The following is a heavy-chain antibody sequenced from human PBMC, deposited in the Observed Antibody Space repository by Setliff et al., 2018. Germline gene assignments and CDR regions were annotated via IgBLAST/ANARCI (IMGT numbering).Heavy chain of an antibody. Sequence: SETLSLTCTVSGGSISSDSHYWGWVRQPAGKGLELIGQIYTNGRTNYNPSLKSRLTISLDTSKSQFSLRLNSVTAADTAVYYCARGITSGGYWGQRFLYLDVWGRGTTVTVSS. CDR3: ARGITSGGYWGQRFLYLDV. J-gene: IGHJ6*03. CDR1: GGSISSDSHY. D-gene: IGHD3-22*01. CDR2: IYTNGRT. V-gene: IGHV4-61*09.